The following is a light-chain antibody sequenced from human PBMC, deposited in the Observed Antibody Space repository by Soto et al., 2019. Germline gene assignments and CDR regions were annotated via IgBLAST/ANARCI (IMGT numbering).Light chain of an antibody. CDR2: DAS. CDR3: QQYNSYWYT. CDR1: QSISSW. V-gene: IGKV1-5*01. Sequence: DIQMTQSPSTLSASVGDRVTITCRASQSISSWLAWYQQKPGKAPQLLIYDASSLESGVPSRFSGSGSGTEFTLPISSLQPDDFATYYCQQYNSYWYTFGQGTKLEIK. J-gene: IGKJ2*01.